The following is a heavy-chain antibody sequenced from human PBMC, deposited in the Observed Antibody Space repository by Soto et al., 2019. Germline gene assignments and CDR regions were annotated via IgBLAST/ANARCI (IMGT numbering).Heavy chain of an antibody. CDR2: IISRTDGGTT. Sequence: VQLVESGGGLAQPGGSLRLSCAASGFSFTDAWMTWVRQAPGKGLEWVGRIISRTDGGTTDYAAPVKGRFSISRDDSKNMLYLQMTSLKTEDTGVYFCTTDYYFGSGNGDYWGQGTLVNVAS. V-gene: IGHV3-15*01. CDR1: GFSFTDAW. CDR3: TTDYYFGSGNGDY. J-gene: IGHJ4*02. D-gene: IGHD3-10*01.